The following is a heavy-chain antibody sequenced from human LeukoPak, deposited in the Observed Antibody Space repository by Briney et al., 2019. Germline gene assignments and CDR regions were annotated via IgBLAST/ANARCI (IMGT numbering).Heavy chain of an antibody. V-gene: IGHV5-51*01. Sequence: PGASLQISCEGAGSIFTSYWIGWVRQLAGKGLEWRGIIYPGDSDNRYSPSFQGQVTISADKSISTAYLQWSSLKASDTAMYYCARPGYCSGGSCYQGDYWGQGTLVTVSS. D-gene: IGHD2-15*01. CDR1: GSIFTSYW. CDR2: IYPGDSDN. CDR3: ARPGYCSGGSCYQGDY. J-gene: IGHJ4*02.